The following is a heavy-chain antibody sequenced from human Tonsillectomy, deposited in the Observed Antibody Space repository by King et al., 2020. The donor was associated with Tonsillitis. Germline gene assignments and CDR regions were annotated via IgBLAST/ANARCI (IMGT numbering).Heavy chain of an antibody. J-gene: IGHJ5*02. Sequence: QLVQSGAEVKKPGSSVKVSCKASGGTFSSYAISWVRQAPGQGLEWMGGIIPIFGTANYAQKFQGRVTITADESTSTAYMELSSLRSEDTAVYYCARDHTRQKQWLVRWGWFDPWGQGTLVTVSS. CDR2: IIPIFGTA. CDR3: ARDHTRQKQWLVRWGWFDP. V-gene: IGHV1-69*01. CDR1: GGTFSSYA. D-gene: IGHD6-19*01.